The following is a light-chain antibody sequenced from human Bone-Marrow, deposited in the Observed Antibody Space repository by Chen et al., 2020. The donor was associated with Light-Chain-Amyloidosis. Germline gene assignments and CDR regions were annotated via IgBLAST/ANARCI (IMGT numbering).Light chain of an antibody. CDR3: QSADSSGTYEVI. J-gene: IGLJ2*01. Sequence: SYELTQSPSVSVSPGLTAGTPCPGDDLPTKYAYWYQQKPGQAPVLVRHRDTERPSGISERFSGSSSGTTATLTISGVQAEDEADYHCQSADSSGTYEVIFGGGTKLTVL. CDR2: RDT. CDR1: DLPTKY. V-gene: IGLV3-25*03.